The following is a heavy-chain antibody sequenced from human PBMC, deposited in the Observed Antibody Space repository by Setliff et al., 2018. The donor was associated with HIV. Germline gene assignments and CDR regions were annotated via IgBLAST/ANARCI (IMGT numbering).Heavy chain of an antibody. D-gene: IGHD1-1*01. J-gene: IGHJ5*02. CDR1: GVSITTYY. CDR2: IYYIFNI. Sequence: SETLSLTCTVSGVSITTYYWSWIRQTPGKGLEWIGYIYYIFNIAYADSVKGRFTISRDNSKNSLYLQMNSLRDEDTALYYCAKEGRVTTAFDLWGQGTLVTVSS. V-gene: IGHV4-59*01. CDR3: AKEGRVTTAFDL.